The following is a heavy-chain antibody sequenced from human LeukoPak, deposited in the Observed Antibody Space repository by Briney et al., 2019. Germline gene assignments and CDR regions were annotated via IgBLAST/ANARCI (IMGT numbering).Heavy chain of an antibody. CDR2: IIPIFGTA. CDR1: GGTFSSYA. CDR3: ARGGSYWIYFDY. J-gene: IGHJ4*02. Sequence: ASVKVSCKASGGTFSSYAISWVRQAPGQGLEWMGGIIPIFGTANYAQKFQGRVTITTDESTSTAYMELSSLRSEDTAVYYCARGGSYWIYFDYWGQGTLVTVSS. D-gene: IGHD1-26*01. V-gene: IGHV1-69*05.